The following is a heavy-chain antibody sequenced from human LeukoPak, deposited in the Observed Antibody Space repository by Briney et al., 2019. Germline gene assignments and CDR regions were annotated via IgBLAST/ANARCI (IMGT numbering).Heavy chain of an antibody. CDR1: GGSISRYY. D-gene: IGHD2-21*01. J-gene: IGHJ4*02. Sequence: PSETLSLTCTVSGGSISRYYWSWIRQPPGKGLEWIGYIYYSGSTNYNPYLKSRVAISVYPSKNQFSLKLSSVTAADTAVYYCVFFFKQKRAYEIDYWGQGTLVTVSS. V-gene: IGHV4-59*08. CDR2: IYYSGST. CDR3: VFFFKQKRAYEIDY.